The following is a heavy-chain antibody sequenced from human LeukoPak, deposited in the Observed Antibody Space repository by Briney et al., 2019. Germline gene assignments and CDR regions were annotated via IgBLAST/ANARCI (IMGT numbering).Heavy chain of an antibody. D-gene: IGHD2-2*01. V-gene: IGHV4-59*08. CDR1: GGSISSYY. Sequence: SETLSLTCTVSGGSISSYYWSWIRQPPGKGLEWIGYIYYSGSTNYNPSLKSRVTISVDTSKNQFSLKLSSVTAADTAVYYCVRHLYCSSTSCYSYYYGMDVWGQGTTVTVSS. CDR2: IYYSGST. J-gene: IGHJ6*02. CDR3: VRHLYCSSTSCYSYYYGMDV.